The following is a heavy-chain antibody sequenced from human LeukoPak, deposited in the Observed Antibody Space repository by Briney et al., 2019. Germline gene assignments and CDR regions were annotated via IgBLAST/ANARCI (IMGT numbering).Heavy chain of an antibody. D-gene: IGHD6-19*01. Sequence: SETLSLTCTVSGGSISSSSYYWGWIRQPPGKGLEWIGSIYYSGSTYYNPSLKSRVTISVDTSKNQFSLKLSSVTAADTAVYYCARSPGSSGWYLEYYFDYWGQGTLVTVSS. CDR2: IYYSGST. V-gene: IGHV4-39*01. J-gene: IGHJ4*02. CDR1: GGSISSSSYY. CDR3: ARSPGSSGWYLEYYFDY.